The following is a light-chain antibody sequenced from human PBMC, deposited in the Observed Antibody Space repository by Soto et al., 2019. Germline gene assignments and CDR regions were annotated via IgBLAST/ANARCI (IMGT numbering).Light chain of an antibody. CDR2: VNSDGSH. Sequence: QSVLTQSPSASASLGASVKLTCTLDSGHSSYAIAWHQQQPEKGPRFLMKVNSDGSHNKGDGIPDRFSGSSSGAERYLTISSLQSEDEADYYCQTWGTGIRVFGGGTQLTVL. CDR1: SGHSSYA. CDR3: QTWGTGIRV. V-gene: IGLV4-69*01. J-gene: IGLJ3*02.